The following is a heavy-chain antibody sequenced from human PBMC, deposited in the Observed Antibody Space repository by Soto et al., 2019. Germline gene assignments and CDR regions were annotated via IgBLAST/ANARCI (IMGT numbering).Heavy chain of an antibody. CDR2: IIPSFGTA. D-gene: IGHD2-21*02. J-gene: IGHJ4*02. CDR3: ARAYCGGDCSRTPHDY. V-gene: IGHV1-69*01. Sequence: GIIPSFGTANYAQKFQGRVTITADESTSTAYMELSSLRSEDTAVYYCARAYCGGDCSRTPHDYWGQGTLVTVSS.